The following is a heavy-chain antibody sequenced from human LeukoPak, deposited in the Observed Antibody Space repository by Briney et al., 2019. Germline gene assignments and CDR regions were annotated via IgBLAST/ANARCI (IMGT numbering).Heavy chain of an antibody. CDR1: GYIFSNFG. V-gene: IGHV1-46*01. D-gene: IGHD5-24*01. CDR3: ARDEEDGYTTFLFDY. J-gene: IGHJ4*02. CDR2: INPSGGST. Sequence: ASVKVSCKASGYIFSNFGISWVRQAPGQGLEWMGIINPSGGSTSYAQKFQGRVTMTRDMPTSTVYMELSSLRSEDTAVYYCARDEEDGYTTFLFDYWGQGTLVTVSS.